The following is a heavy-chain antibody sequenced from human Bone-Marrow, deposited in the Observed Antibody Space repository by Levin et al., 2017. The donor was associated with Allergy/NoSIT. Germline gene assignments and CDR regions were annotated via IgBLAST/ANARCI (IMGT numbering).Heavy chain of an antibody. Sequence: AGGSLRLSCEVSGFTVSNDYMSWVRQAPGKGLEWVSLIYNNRNGGETFYADSVKGRFTISRDNSRNMLYLQMNNLRVDDTAIYYCARHGWLDPWGQGTLVTVSP. J-gene: IGHJ5*02. V-gene: IGHV3-53*01. CDR3: ARHGWLDP. CDR1: GFTVSNDY. CDR2: IYNNRNGGET.